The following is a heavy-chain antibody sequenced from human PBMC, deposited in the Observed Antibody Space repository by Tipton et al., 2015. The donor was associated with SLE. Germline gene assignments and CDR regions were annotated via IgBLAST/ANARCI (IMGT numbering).Heavy chain of an antibody. CDR1: GFTFTNYW. V-gene: IGHV3-7*01. D-gene: IGHD7-27*01. CDR2: TKEDGSEK. Sequence: GSLRLSCAASGFTFTNYWMNWVRQAPGKGLEWVASTKEDGSEKYYVDSVKGRFTISGDNAERSVYLQMNSLRVEDAAMYYCATGNWASSGYWGQGTLVTVSS. J-gene: IGHJ4*02. CDR3: ATGNWASSGY.